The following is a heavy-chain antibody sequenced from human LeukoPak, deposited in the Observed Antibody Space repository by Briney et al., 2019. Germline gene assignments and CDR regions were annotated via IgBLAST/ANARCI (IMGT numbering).Heavy chain of an antibody. CDR2: ISYDGSNK. V-gene: IGHV3-30-3*01. CDR3: ARLPYGSGSYHDPLYYYYYGMDV. J-gene: IGHJ6*02. D-gene: IGHD3-10*01. Sequence: GRSLRLSCAASGFTFSSYAMHWVRQAPGKGLEWVAVISYDGSNKYYADSVKGRFTISRDNSKNTLYLQMNSLRAEDTAVYYCARLPYGSGSYHDPLYYYYYGMDVWGQGTTVTVSS. CDR1: GFTFSSYA.